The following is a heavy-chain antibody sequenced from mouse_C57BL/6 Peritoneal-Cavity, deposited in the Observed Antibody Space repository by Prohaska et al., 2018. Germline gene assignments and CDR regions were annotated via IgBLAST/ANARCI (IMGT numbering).Heavy chain of an antibody. CDR2: IRSGSSTI. V-gene: IGHV5-17*01. Sequence: EVQLVESGGGLVKPGGSLKLSCAASGFTFSDYGMHWVRQAPEKGLEWVSYIRSGSSTIYYADTVKGRFTISRDKAKNTLFLQMTSLRSEDTAMYYCARVHGSAWFAYWGQGTLVTVSA. J-gene: IGHJ3*01. CDR3: ARVHGSAWFAY. CDR1: GFTFSDYG. D-gene: IGHD2-2*01.